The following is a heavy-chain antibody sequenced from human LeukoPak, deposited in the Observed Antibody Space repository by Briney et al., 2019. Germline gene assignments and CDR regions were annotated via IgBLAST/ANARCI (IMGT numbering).Heavy chain of an antibody. CDR3: ALPDSGSLDAFDI. CDR2: IIPIFGTA. Sequence: SVKVSCKASGGTFSSYAISWVRQAPGQGLEWMGGIIPIFGTANYAQKFQGRVTITADKSTSTAYMELSSLRSDDTAVYYCALPDSGSLDAFDIWGQGTMVTVSS. CDR1: GGTFSSYA. V-gene: IGHV1-69*06. J-gene: IGHJ3*02. D-gene: IGHD1-26*01.